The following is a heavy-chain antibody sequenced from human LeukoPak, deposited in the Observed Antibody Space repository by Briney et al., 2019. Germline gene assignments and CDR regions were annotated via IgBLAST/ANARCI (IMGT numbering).Heavy chain of an antibody. CDR2: IDPNSGVI. Sequence: GASVKVSCKASGYTFIDYSMHWVRQAPGHGLEWMGWIDPNSGVIMYAQKVQGRVTMTRDTSISTAYMELSTLRPDDTAGYYCARVFYGASGSNMVGYAIPWYFDLWGRGTLLTVSS. J-gene: IGHJ2*01. CDR3: ARVFYGASGSNMVGYAIPWYFDL. CDR1: GYTFIDYS. V-gene: IGHV1-2*02. D-gene: IGHD2-15*01.